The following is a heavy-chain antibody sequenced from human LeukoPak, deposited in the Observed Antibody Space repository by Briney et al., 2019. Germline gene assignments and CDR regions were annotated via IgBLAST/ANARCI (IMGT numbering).Heavy chain of an antibody. CDR1: GASISIDY. CDR3: ARHFPYCGGDCPYYYMDV. Sequence: SETLSLTCSVSGASISIDYWSWIRQPPGRGLEWIGNIYSSETTKYNPSLRSRATISGDTSKNQFSLKLSSVTAADTAVYYCARHFPYCGGDCPYYYMDVWGKGTTVTVSS. J-gene: IGHJ6*03. CDR2: IYSSETT. V-gene: IGHV4-4*09. D-gene: IGHD2-21*02.